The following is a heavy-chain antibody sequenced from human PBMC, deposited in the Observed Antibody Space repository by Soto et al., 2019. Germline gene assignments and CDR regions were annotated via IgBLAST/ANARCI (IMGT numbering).Heavy chain of an antibody. CDR3: AKDRYGSLEGGMDV. J-gene: IGHJ6*02. CDR2: VTWNSGNI. D-gene: IGHD1-26*01. Sequence: EVQLVESGGGLVQPGRSLRLSCAASGFIFDDFGMHWVRQAPGKGLEWVSGVTWNSGNIDYADSVKGRFTITRDNAKNSLYLQMNGLRGEVTALYYCAKDRYGSLEGGMDVWGQGTTVTVSS. V-gene: IGHV3-9*01. CDR1: GFIFDDFG.